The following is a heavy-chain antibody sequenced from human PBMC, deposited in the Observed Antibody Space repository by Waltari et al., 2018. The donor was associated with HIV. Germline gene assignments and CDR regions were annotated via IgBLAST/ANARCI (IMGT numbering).Heavy chain of an antibody. V-gene: IGHV3-23*01. J-gene: IGHJ6*02. Sequence: EVQLLESGGGLVQPGGSLRLSCAASGYIFSTYAMNWVRQAPGRGLRGVSVITCSGSRTYYADSVKGRFTISRDKSKNTLYLQMNSLRAEDTAIYYCAKERVAGYYYYGMDVWGQGTTVTVSS. CDR2: ITCSGSRT. CDR3: AKERVAGYYYYGMDV. CDR1: GYIFSTYA. D-gene: IGHD6-19*01.